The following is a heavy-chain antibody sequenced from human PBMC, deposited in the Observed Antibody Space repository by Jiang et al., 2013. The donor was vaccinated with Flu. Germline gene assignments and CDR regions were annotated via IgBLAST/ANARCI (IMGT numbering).Heavy chain of an antibody. CDR2: ILRDDSNI. Sequence: QLVESGAEMKKPGESLKISCTGSGYTFINYWIGWVRQMPGKGLEWMGIILRDDSNIVYSPSFQGQVSISADKSINTAYLQWSSLKASDTAMYYCARRAYCAADCGDSGYFDFWGQGTLVTVSS. J-gene: IGHJ4*02. D-gene: IGHD2-21*02. V-gene: IGHV5-51*03. CDR1: GYTFINYW. CDR3: ARRAYCAADCGDSGYFDF.